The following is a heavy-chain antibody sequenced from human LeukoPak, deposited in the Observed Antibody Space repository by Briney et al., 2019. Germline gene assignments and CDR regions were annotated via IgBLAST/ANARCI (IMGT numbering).Heavy chain of an antibody. J-gene: IGHJ4*02. Sequence: ASVKVSCKASGYTFTGYYMHWVRQAPGQGLEWMGWINPNSGGTNYAQKFQGRVTMTRDTSISTAYMELSRLTSDDTAVYYCAYDSSGYYYVAFDYWGQGTLVTVSS. CDR1: GYTFTGYY. V-gene: IGHV1-2*02. D-gene: IGHD3-22*01. CDR2: INPNSGGT. CDR3: AYDSSGYYYVAFDY.